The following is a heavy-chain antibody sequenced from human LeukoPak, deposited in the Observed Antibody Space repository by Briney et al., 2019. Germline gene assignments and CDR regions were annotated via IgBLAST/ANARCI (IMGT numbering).Heavy chain of an antibody. D-gene: IGHD5-24*01. CDR2: INPNSGGT. V-gene: IGHV1-2*06. CDR1: GYTFTGYY. J-gene: IGHJ4*02. CDR3: ATRDGYNPEYFDY. Sequence: ASVKVSCKASGYTFTGYYMHWVRQAPGQGLEWMGRINPNSGGTNYAQKFQGRVTMTRDTSISTAYMELSRPRSDDTAVYYCATRDGYNPEYFDYWGQGTLVTVSS.